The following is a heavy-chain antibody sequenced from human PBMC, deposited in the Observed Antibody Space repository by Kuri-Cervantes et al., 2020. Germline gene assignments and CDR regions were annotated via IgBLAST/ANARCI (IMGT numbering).Heavy chain of an antibody. Sequence: GGSLRLSCAASGFTFSSYAMHWVRQAPGKGLEWVAVISYDGSNKYYADSVKGRFTISRDNSKNTLYLQMNSLRAEDTAVYYCARGSWFGDRYYGMDVWGQGTTVTVSS. CDR2: ISYDGSNK. D-gene: IGHD3-10*01. CDR3: ARGSWFGDRYYGMDV. CDR1: GFTFSSYA. J-gene: IGHJ6*02. V-gene: IGHV3-30-3*01.